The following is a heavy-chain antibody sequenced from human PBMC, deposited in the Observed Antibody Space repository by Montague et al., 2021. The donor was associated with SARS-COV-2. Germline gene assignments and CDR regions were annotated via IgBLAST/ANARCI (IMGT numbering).Heavy chain of an antibody. CDR3: ARRGLGYCSGTSCQNAFDI. Sequence: SETLSLTCTVSGGSISSYYWSWIRQPPGKGLEWIGYIYYSGSTNXNPSLKSRVTISVDTSKNQFSLKLSSVTAADTAVYYCARRGLGYCSGTSCQNAFDIWGQGTMVTVSS. V-gene: IGHV4-59*08. D-gene: IGHD2-2*01. J-gene: IGHJ3*02. CDR2: IYYSGST. CDR1: GGSISSYY.